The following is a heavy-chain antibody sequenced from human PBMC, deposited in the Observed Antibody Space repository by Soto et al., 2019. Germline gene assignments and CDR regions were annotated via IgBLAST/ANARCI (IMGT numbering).Heavy chain of an antibody. Sequence: PSETLSLTCTVSGGSISSSSYYWGWIRQPPGKGLEWIGSIYYSGSTYYNPSLKSRVTISVDTSKNQFSLKLSSVTAADTAVYYCASRARVGAQSESYYFDYWGQGTLVTVSS. CDR1: GGSISSSSYY. V-gene: IGHV4-39*01. J-gene: IGHJ4*02. CDR3: ASRARVGAQSESYYFDY. CDR2: IYYSGST. D-gene: IGHD1-26*01.